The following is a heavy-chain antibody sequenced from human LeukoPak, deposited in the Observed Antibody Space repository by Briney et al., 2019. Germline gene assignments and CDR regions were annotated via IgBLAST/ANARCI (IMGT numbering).Heavy chain of an antibody. CDR2: IYPGDSDT. CDR1: GYSFTSYW. Sequence: GESLKISCKGSGYSFTSYWLGWVRQMPGKGLEWMGIIYPGDSDTRYSPSFQGQVTISADKSISTAYLQWSSLKASDTAMYYCARHGNSNYGTGYYYYYGMDVWGQGTTVTVSS. J-gene: IGHJ6*02. V-gene: IGHV5-51*01. D-gene: IGHD4-4*01. CDR3: ARHGNSNYGTGYYYYYGMDV.